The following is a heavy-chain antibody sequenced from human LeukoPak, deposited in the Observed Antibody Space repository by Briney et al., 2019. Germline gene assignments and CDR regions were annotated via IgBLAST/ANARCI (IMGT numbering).Heavy chain of an antibody. V-gene: IGHV5-51*01. D-gene: IGHD3-22*01. CDR2: IYPGDSDT. J-gene: IGHJ4*02. Sequence: GESLKISCKGSGYSFTSYWIGWVRQMPGKGLEWMGIIYPGDSDTRYSPSFQGQVTISADKSISTAYLQWSSLKASDTAMYYCARQGDLYYYDSSGYPDYWGQGTLVTVSS. CDR1: GYSFTSYW. CDR3: ARQGDLYYYDSSGYPDY.